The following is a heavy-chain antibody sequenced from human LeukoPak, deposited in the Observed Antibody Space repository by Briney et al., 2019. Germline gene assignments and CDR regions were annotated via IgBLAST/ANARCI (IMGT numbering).Heavy chain of an antibody. J-gene: IGHJ6*03. D-gene: IGHD3-10*01. CDR1: GFTFSSYW. CDR2: IKQDGSEK. V-gene: IGHV3-7*01. CDR3: ARDYYYGSGRLGYMDV. Sequence: GGSLTLSCAASGFTFSSYWMSWVRQAPGKGREWVAHIKQDGSEKYYVVSVKGRFTISRDNAKNSLYLQMNSLRAEDTAVYYCARDYYYGSGRLGYMDVWGKGTTVTVSS.